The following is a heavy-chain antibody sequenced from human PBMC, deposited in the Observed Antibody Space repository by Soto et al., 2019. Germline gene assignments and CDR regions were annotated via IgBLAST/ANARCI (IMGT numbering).Heavy chain of an antibody. J-gene: IGHJ4*02. D-gene: IGHD2-15*01. Sequence: GGSLRLSCAVSGFTFSSYWMHWVRQAPGKGLVWVSRINEDGSRIDYADSVKGRFTISRDNAENTLYLQMNSLRAEDMAVYYCTRELAAGYWGQGTLVTVSS. CDR3: TRELAAGY. CDR2: INEDGSRI. CDR1: GFTFSSYW. V-gene: IGHV3-74*01.